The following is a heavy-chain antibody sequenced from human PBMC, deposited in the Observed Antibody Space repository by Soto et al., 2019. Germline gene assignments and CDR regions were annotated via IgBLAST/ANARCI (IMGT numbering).Heavy chain of an antibody. CDR1: GFTFSSYW. D-gene: IGHD2-15*01. CDR3: ARGGCSGGSCYSQGAFDI. Sequence: GGSLRLSCAASGFTFSSYWMHWVRQAPGKGLVWVSRINRDGSSTSYADSVKGRFTISRDNAKNTLYLQMNSLRAKDTAVYYCARGGCSGGSCYSQGAFDIWGQGTMVTVSS. J-gene: IGHJ3*02. CDR2: INRDGSST. V-gene: IGHV3-74*01.